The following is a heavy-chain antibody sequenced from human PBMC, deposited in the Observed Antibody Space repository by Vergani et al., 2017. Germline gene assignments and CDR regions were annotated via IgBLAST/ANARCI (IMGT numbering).Heavy chain of an antibody. CDR3: AGDNLGSTTSRGDNWYFDL. CDR2: IIPIFGTA. Sequence: QVQLVQSGAEVKKPGSSVKVSCKASGGTFSSYAISWVRQAPGQGLEWMGGIIPIFGTANYAQKFQGRVTITADESTSTAYMELSSLRSEDTAVYYCAGDNLGSTTSRGDNWYFDLWGRGTLVTVSS. CDR1: GGTFSSYA. V-gene: IGHV1-69*01. J-gene: IGHJ2*01. D-gene: IGHD1-26*01.